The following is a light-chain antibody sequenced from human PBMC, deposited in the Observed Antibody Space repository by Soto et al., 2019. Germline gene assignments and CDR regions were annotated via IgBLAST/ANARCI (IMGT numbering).Light chain of an antibody. CDR3: QQYGNLMWT. V-gene: IGKV3-11*01. J-gene: IGKJ1*01. CDR2: DTS. Sequence: EIVLTQSPAIPYLSPGDTATLSWRASQTVSNYLTWYQQKPGQAPRVLIYDTSKRAAGIPARFSVSGSGTDFTLTISRLEHEDSASYDCQQYGNLMWTFRQGTKVDIK. CDR1: QTVSNY.